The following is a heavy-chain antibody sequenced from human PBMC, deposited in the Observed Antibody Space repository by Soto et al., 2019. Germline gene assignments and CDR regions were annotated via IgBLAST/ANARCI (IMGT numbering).Heavy chain of an antibody. CDR3: ARDHVDPFYTLDV. Sequence: SETLSLTCVVSGFSISSGYYWSWIRQPPGKGLGWIGRIFRDGSTSYNPSLKSRVMISVDTSKNRFSLRLTSMTAADTAIYYCARDHVDPFYTLDVWGQGTTVTVSS. CDR2: IFRDGST. J-gene: IGHJ6*02. D-gene: IGHD2-21*01. CDR1: GFSISSGYY. V-gene: IGHV4-38-2*02.